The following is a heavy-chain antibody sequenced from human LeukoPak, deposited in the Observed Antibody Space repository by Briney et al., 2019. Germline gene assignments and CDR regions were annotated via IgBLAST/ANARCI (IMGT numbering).Heavy chain of an antibody. Sequence: AGGSLRLSCAASGFTFSNYSMNWVRQAPGEGLEWVSSISSSSSYIYYADSVKGRFTISRDNAKNSLYLQMNSLRAEDTAVYYCARVGIYYYDSSGPQVYWGQGTLVTVSS. J-gene: IGHJ4*02. CDR1: GFTFSNYS. V-gene: IGHV3-21*01. CDR2: ISSSSSYI. D-gene: IGHD3-22*01. CDR3: ARVGIYYYDSSGPQVY.